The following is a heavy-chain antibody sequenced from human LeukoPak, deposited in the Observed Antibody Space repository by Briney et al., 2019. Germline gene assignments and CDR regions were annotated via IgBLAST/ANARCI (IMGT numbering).Heavy chain of an antibody. CDR1: GFTFSSYW. J-gene: IGHJ6*02. D-gene: IGHD3-3*01. CDR2: INHNGNVN. CDR3: ARDTPITIFGVPYHYYGMDV. Sequence: GGSLRLSCAASGFTFSSYWMNWARQAPGKGLEWVASINHNGNVNYYVDSVKGRFTISRDNAKNSLYLQMNSLRAEDTAVYYCARDTPITIFGVPYHYYGMDVWGQGTTVTVSS. V-gene: IGHV3-7*03.